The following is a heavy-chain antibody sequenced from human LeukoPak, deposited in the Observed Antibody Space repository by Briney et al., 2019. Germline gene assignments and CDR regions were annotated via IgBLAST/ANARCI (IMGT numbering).Heavy chain of an antibody. CDR1: GFTVSSNY. V-gene: IGHV3-20*04. Sequence: GGSLRLSCAASGFTVSSNYMSWVRQAPGKGLEWVSGINWNGGSTVYADSVKGRFTISRDNAKNSLYLQMNSLRAEDTALYYCARRLTSSWYFAFDIWGQGTMVTVSS. CDR2: INWNGGST. D-gene: IGHD6-13*01. CDR3: ARRLTSSWYFAFDI. J-gene: IGHJ3*02.